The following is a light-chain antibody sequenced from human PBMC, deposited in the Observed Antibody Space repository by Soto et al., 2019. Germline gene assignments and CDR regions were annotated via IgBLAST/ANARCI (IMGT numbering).Light chain of an antibody. CDR1: RSDAGSYDY. V-gene: IGLV2-14*01. Sequence: QSALTQPASVSGSPGQSITISCTGSRSDAGSYDYVSWYQQYPGKAPKVIIYEVKYRPSGISDRFSASKSGNTASLTISGLQAEDEAEYFCSSYTSTTNIYVFGSGTKLTVL. J-gene: IGLJ1*01. CDR2: EVK. CDR3: SSYTSTTNIYV.